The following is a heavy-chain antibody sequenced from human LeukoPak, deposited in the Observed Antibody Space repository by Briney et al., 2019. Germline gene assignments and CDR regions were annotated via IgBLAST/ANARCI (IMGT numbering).Heavy chain of an antibody. Sequence: SETLSLTCAVYGGSFSGYYWIWIRQPPGKGLEWIGEINHSGSTNYNPSLKSRVTISVDTSKNQFSLKLSSVTAADTAVYYCLCGDYYDSSGPLDWGQGTLVTVSS. CDR2: INHSGST. D-gene: IGHD3-22*01. CDR1: GGSFSGYY. CDR3: LCGDYYDSSGPLD. V-gene: IGHV4-34*01. J-gene: IGHJ4*02.